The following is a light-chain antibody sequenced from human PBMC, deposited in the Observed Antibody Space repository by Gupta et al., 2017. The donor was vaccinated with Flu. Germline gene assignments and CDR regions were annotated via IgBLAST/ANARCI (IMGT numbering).Light chain of an antibody. J-gene: IGLJ2*01. CDR2: GQN. Sequence: QTVRITCKGDSLRNYYEGWYQQKTEQAPGLVVCGQNNRPSGIPDRFSGSNSGNTASLTITGAQAEEEADYYYSSPENTANTHLIFGGGTRMTVL. CDR3: SSPENTANTHLI. V-gene: IGLV3-19*01. CDR1: SLRNYY.